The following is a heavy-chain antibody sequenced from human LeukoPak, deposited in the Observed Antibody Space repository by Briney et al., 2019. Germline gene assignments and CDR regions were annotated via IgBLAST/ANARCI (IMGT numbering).Heavy chain of an antibody. CDR2: ISDSGSLT. CDR1: GLAFSSLA. V-gene: IGHV3-23*01. Sequence: GGSLRVSCAASGLAFSSLAMGWVRQAPGQGLEWVSVISDSGSLTYYADSVKGRFTISRDNSKHTLFLQMNSLRAEDTAVYYCAKDARRTNGWYFFDYWGQGTLVTVSS. J-gene: IGHJ4*02. CDR3: AKDARRTNGWYFFDY. D-gene: IGHD6-19*01.